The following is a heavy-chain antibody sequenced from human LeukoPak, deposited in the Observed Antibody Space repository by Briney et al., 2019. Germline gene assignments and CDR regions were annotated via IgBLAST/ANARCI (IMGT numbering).Heavy chain of an antibody. Sequence: PSETLSLTCAVYGGSFSGYYWSWIRQPPGKGLEWIGEINHSGSTNYNPSLKSRVTIPVDTSKNQFSLKLSSVTAADTAVHYCARGPTREAAGSYWGQGTLVTVSS. CDR2: INHSGST. CDR1: GGSFSGYY. D-gene: IGHD6-13*01. CDR3: ARGPTREAAGSY. J-gene: IGHJ4*02. V-gene: IGHV4-34*01.